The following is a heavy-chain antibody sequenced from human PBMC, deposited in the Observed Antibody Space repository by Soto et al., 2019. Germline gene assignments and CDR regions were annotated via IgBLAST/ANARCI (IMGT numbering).Heavy chain of an antibody. V-gene: IGHV3-66*01. CDR1: GFTVSSNY. D-gene: IGHD6-19*01. J-gene: IGHJ4*02. CDR3: ARGCSSGWYGGYYFDY. CDR2: IYSGGST. Sequence: GGSLRLSCAASGFTVSSNYMSWVRQAPGKGLEWVSVIYSGGSTYYADSVKARFTISRDNSKNTRYLQMNSLRAEDTAVYYCARGCSSGWYGGYYFDYWGQGTLVTVSS.